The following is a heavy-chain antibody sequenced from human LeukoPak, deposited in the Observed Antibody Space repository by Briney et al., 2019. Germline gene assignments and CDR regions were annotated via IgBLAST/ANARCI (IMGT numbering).Heavy chain of an antibody. CDR2: IYYSGST. V-gene: IGHV4-59*01. D-gene: IGHD3-3*01. Sequence: SETLSLTCTVFGGSISSYYWSWIRQPPGKGLEWIGYIYYSGSTNYNPSLKSRVTISVDTSKNQFSLKLSSVTAADTAVYYCARDRGSDYDFWSGYYDAFDIWGQGTMVTVSS. J-gene: IGHJ3*02. CDR1: GGSISSYY. CDR3: ARDRGSDYDFWSGYYDAFDI.